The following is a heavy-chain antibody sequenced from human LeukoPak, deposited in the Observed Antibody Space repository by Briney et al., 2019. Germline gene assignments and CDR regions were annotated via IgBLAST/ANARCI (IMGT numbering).Heavy chain of an antibody. V-gene: IGHV3-23*01. D-gene: IGHD6-19*01. CDR2: ISGSGGRT. J-gene: IGHJ4*02. CDR1: GFIFSSYA. CDR3: AKTALAVAGIVPVESELDY. Sequence: GGSLRLSRAASGFIFSSYAMSWVRLAPGKGLEWISVISGSGGRTDYADSVKGRFTISRDNSKNTLYLQMNSLRAKDTAVYYCAKTALAVAGIVPVESELDYWGQGTLVTVSS.